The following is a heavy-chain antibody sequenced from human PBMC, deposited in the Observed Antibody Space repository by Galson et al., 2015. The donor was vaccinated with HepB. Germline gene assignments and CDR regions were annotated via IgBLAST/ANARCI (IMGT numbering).Heavy chain of an antibody. CDR2: ISAYNGNT. CDR1: GYTFTSYG. V-gene: IGHV1-18*01. J-gene: IGHJ4*02. Sequence: SVKVSCKASGYTFTSYGISWVRQAPGQGLEWMGWISAYNGNTNYAQKLQGRVTMTTDTSTSTAYMELRSLRSDDTAVYYCARVRPSKYYDSSGYYDYWGQGTLVTVSS. CDR3: ARVRPSKYYDSSGYYDY. D-gene: IGHD3-22*01.